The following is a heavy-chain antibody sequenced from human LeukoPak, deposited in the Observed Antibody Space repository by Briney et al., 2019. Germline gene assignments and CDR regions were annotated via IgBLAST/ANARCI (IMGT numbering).Heavy chain of an antibody. CDR2: IYYSGST. J-gene: IGHJ4*02. CDR3: ASLSGSMVY. Sequence: SETLSLTCTVSGGSISSYYWSWIRQPPGKGLEWIGYIYYSGSTNYNPSLKSRVTISVDTSKNQFSLKLSSVTAADTAVYYCASLSGSMVYWGQGTLVTVSS. D-gene: IGHD3-10*01. CDR1: GGSISSYY. V-gene: IGHV4-59*01.